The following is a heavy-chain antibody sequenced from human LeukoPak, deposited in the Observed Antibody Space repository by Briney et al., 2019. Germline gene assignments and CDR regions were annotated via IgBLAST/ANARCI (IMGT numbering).Heavy chain of an antibody. CDR2: INHSGST. CDR3: ARARPIVVVPAAPSEIAFDI. Sequence: SGPLSHTCDVDGGCVSGYYWSWIRQPPGKGLEWIGEINHSGSTNYNPSLKSRVTISVDTSKNQFSLKLSSVTAADTAVYYCARARPIVVVPAAPSEIAFDIWGKGTMVTVSS. J-gene: IGHJ3*02. V-gene: IGHV4-34*01. CDR1: GGCVSGYY. D-gene: IGHD2-2*01.